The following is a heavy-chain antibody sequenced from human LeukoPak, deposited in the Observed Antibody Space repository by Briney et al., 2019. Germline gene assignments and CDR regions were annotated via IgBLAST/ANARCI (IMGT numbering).Heavy chain of an antibody. Sequence: SQTLSLTCRISGDSVSSKSGGWNWIRQSPSRGLKWLGRTYYTSKWYNEYAVSLKSRKTINSDTSQKQLSLALDSVHPEDTAVYYCAREQLWSGPNRLDSWGQGTLVTVSS. CDR1: GDSVSSKSGG. V-gene: IGHV6-1*01. CDR2: TYYTSKWYN. J-gene: IGHJ5*01. CDR3: AREQLWSGPNRLDS. D-gene: IGHD5-18*01.